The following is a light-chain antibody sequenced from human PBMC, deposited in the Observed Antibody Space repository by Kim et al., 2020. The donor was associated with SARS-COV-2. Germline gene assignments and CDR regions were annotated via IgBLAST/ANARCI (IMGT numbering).Light chain of an antibody. V-gene: IGLV3-19*01. CDR3: NSRDSNDNVV. CDR2: DKD. CDR1: SLRNYY. J-gene: IGLJ2*01. Sequence: VALGQTVRITCQGDSLRNYYATWYQQKAGQAPIPVIYDKDNRPSGIPDRFSGSSSGNTASLTITGDQEEDEADYYCNSRDSNDNVVFGGGTQLTVL.